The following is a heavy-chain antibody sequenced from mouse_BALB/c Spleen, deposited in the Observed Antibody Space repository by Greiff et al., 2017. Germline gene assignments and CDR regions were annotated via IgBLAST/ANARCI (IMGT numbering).Heavy chain of an antibody. CDR1: GFTFSSFG. J-gene: IGHJ3*01. CDR3: ARVDDAYGTGFAY. D-gene: IGHD1-1*01. Sequence: EVMLVESGGGLVQPGGSRKLSCAASGFTFSSFGMHWVRQAPEKGLEWVAYISSGSSTIYYADTVKGRFTNSRDNPKNTLFLQMTSLRSEDTAMYYYARVDDAYGTGFAYWGQGTLVTVSA. CDR2: ISSGSSTI. V-gene: IGHV5-17*02.